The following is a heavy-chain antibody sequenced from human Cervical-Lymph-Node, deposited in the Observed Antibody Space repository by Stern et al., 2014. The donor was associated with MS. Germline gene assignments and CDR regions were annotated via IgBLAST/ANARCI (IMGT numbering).Heavy chain of an antibody. V-gene: IGHV3-48*01. D-gene: IGHD1-14*01. CDR2: ISSSTNPI. J-gene: IGHJ3*01. Sequence: EVQLVESGGGLVQPGESLRLSCTTSGFNFSDYGMTWVRQAPGKGPEWISYISSSTNPIYYAHSVKGRFTVSRDNGKNSLYLQLYSLRVEDTAVYFCATASRRKPVSRDFWGQGTMVTVSS. CDR1: GFNFSDYG. CDR3: ATASRRKPVSRDF.